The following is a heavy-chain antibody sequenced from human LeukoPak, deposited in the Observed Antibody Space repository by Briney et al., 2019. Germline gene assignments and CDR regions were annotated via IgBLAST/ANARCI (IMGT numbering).Heavy chain of an antibody. J-gene: IGHJ4*02. CDR2: ISGSGGST. CDR3: AKMVHTEQWLVPFDY. V-gene: IGHV3-23*01. CDR1: GFTFSNFA. D-gene: IGHD6-19*01. Sequence: PAGSLRLSCAASGFTFSNFAMNWVRQAPGKGLEWVSTISGSGGSTYYADSVKGRFTISRDNSKNTLYLQMNSLRAEDTAVYYCAKMVHTEQWLVPFDYWGQGTLVTVSS.